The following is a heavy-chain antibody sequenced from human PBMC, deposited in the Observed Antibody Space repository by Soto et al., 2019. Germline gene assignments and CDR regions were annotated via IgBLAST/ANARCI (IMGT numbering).Heavy chain of an antibody. J-gene: IGHJ5*02. D-gene: IGHD3-9*01. V-gene: IGHV2-5*02. CDR3: ALLLSDFDNNWFDP. Sequence: QITLKESGPTLVKPTQPLTLTCTFSGFSLSTSGVGVGWIRQPPGKALEWLALIYWDDDKRYSPSLKSRLTITKDTSKNQVVLTMTNMDPVDTATYYCALLLSDFDNNWFDPWGQGTLVTVSS. CDR2: IYWDDDK. CDR1: GFSLSTSGVG.